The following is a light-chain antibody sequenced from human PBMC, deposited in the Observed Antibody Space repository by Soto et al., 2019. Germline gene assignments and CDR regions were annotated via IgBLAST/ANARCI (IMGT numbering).Light chain of an antibody. Sequence: EIVLTQSPATLSLSPGERATLSCRASQSVSSYLAWYQQKPGQAPSLLIYDASNRATGIPARFSGSGSGTDFTLTISSLEPEDFAVYYCQQRSNWAPGTFGGGTKVEIK. J-gene: IGKJ4*01. V-gene: IGKV3-11*01. CDR2: DAS. CDR3: QQRSNWAPGT. CDR1: QSVSSY.